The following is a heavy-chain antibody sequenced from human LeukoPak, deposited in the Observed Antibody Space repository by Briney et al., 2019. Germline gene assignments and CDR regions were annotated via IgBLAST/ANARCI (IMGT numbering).Heavy chain of an antibody. CDR2: IKYDGSTS. Sequence: GGSLRLSCEASGFTFTTYWIHWVRQGPGKGLVWVSRIKYDGSTSNYADSVKGRFTISRDNAKNTVYLQMNSLRVEDTAVYYCTTDVAVAGTRDYWGQGTLVTVSS. V-gene: IGHV3-74*01. D-gene: IGHD6-19*01. CDR1: GFTFTTYW. J-gene: IGHJ4*02. CDR3: TTDVAVAGTRDY.